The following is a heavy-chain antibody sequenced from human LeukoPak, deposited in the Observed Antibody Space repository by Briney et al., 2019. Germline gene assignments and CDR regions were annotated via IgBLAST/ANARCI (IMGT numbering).Heavy chain of an antibody. V-gene: IGHV3-21*01. CDR3: ARDRGDYGESYGMDV. CDR1: GFTFSSYS. Sequence: PGGSLRLSCAASGFTFSSYSMNWVRQAPGKGLEWGSSISSSSSYIYYADSVKGRFTISRDNAKNSLYLQMNSLRAEDTAVYYCARDRGDYGESYGMDVWGQGTTVTVSS. D-gene: IGHD4-17*01. J-gene: IGHJ6*02. CDR2: ISSSSSYI.